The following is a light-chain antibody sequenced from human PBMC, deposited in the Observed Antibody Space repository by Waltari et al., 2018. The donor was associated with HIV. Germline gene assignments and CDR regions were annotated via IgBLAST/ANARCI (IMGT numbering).Light chain of an antibody. CDR3: QQCYSTPYT. J-gene: IGKJ2*01. CDR1: QSVLSSSNHKNY. V-gene: IGKV4-1*01. CDR2: WAS. Sequence: DIVMTQSPDSLAVSLGERATINCKSSQSVLSSSNHKNYLTWYQQKPGQPPQLLLFWASTRQAGVPDRCSGSGSGADFTLTISSLQAEDVAVYYCQQCYSTPYTFGQGTKLEIK.